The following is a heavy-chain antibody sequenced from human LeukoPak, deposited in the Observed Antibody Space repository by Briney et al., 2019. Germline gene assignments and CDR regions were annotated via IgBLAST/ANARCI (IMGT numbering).Heavy chain of an antibody. Sequence: GGSLRLSCAASGFTFSSYWMHWVRQAPGKGLEWVSAISGSGGSTYYADSVKGRFTISRDNSKNTLYLQMNSLRAEDTAVYYCAKEYYDFWSGYLTDYWGQGTLVTVSS. J-gene: IGHJ4*02. V-gene: IGHV3-23*01. CDR2: ISGSGGST. CDR1: GFTFSSYW. CDR3: AKEYYDFWSGYLTDY. D-gene: IGHD3-3*01.